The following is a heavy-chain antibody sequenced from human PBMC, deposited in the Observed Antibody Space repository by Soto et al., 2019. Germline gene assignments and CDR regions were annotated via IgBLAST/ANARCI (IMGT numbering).Heavy chain of an antibody. CDR3: ARGRVVAAQH. D-gene: IGHD2-15*01. Sequence: PSETLSLTCTVSGGSINNYYWSWIRQPPGKGLEWIGYIYHSGSTYYNPSLKSRVTISVDRSKNQFSLKLSSVTAADTAVYYCARGRVVAAQHRGQGTLVTVPS. V-gene: IGHV4-59*12. CDR1: GGSINNYY. J-gene: IGHJ4*02. CDR2: IYHSGST.